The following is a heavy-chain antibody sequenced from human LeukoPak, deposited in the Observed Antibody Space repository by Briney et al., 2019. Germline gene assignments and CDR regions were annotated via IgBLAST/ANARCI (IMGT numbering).Heavy chain of an antibody. J-gene: IGHJ3*02. CDR3: ARSRMERGYDAFDI. V-gene: IGHV4-38-2*02. CDR2: SYHSGST. Sequence: PSETLSLTCTVSGYSISSCDYWGWIRQPPGKGLEGFGSSYHSGSTYYNPSLKSRVTISVDPSKNQFSLKLSSVTAADTAVYYCARSRMERGYDAFDIWGQGTMVTVSS. CDR1: GYSISSCDY. D-gene: IGHD1-1*01.